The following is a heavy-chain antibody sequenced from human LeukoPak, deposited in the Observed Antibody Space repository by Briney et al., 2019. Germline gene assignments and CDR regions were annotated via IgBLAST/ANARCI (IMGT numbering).Heavy chain of an antibody. CDR2: IHIRGST. D-gene: IGHD2-15*01. CDR3: ARAVVVAATVKWFDP. V-gene: IGHV4-4*07. CDR1: GGSISNFY. Sequence: SETLSLTCTVSGGSISNFYWGWIRQPAGKGLEWIGRIHIRGSTDYSPSLKSRVSMSVDTSKNQFFLRLRSVTAADTAVYYCARAVVVAATVKWFDPWGQGTLVTVSS. J-gene: IGHJ5*02.